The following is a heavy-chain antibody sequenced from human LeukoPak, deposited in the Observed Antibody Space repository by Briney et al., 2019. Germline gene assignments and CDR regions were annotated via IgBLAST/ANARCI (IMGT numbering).Heavy chain of an antibody. V-gene: IGHV1-46*01. CDR2: INPSGGST. Sequence: ASVTVSCTASGYTFTSYYMHWVRQAPGQGLEWMGIINPSGGSTSYAQKFQGRVTMTRDTSTSTVYMELSSLRSEDTAVYYCARDVGCSSTSCYVDAFDIWGQGTMVTVSS. D-gene: IGHD2-2*01. J-gene: IGHJ3*02. CDR3: ARDVGCSSTSCYVDAFDI. CDR1: GYTFTSYY.